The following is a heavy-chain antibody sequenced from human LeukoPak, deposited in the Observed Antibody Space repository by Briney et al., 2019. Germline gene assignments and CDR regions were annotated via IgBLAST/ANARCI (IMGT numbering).Heavy chain of an antibody. V-gene: IGHV4-59*01. J-gene: IGHJ5*02. CDR2: ISYSGST. D-gene: IGHD1-1*01. CDR1: GGSISSFY. Sequence: SETLSLTCTLSGGSISSFYWSWLRQPPGKGLEWIGDISYSGSTNDNPSLKSRVTISVDTSKRQFSLRLSSVTAAATAMYYCARHGTPGTNLNWFDPWGQGTLVTVSS. CDR3: ARHGTPGTNLNWFDP.